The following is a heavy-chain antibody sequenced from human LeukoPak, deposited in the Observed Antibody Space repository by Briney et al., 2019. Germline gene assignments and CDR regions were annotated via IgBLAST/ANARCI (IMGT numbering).Heavy chain of an antibody. J-gene: IGHJ3*01. V-gene: IGHV1-69*13. Sequence: HWASVKVSCKASGYTFPDYYMHWVRQAPGQGLEWMGGIIPIFGTANYAQKFQGRVTITADESTSTAYMELSSLRSEDTAVYYCAATYYYDSSGYTNWGQGTMVTVSS. CDR2: IIPIFGTA. D-gene: IGHD3-22*01. CDR3: AATYYYDSSGYTN. CDR1: GYTFPDYY.